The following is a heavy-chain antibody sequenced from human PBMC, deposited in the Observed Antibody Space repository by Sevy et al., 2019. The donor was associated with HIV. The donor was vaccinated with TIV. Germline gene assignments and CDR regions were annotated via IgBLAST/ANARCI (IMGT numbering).Heavy chain of an antibody. CDR1: GFTFSDSW. V-gene: IGHV3-7*01. CDR3: AREGSAYDTYYYHYAMDV. J-gene: IGHJ6*02. Sequence: GGSLRLSCTASGFTFSDSWMHWVRQAPGKGLEWLANINQDGSEKYYSDSLKGRFSISRDNSKNSVHLQINTLRAEDTAVYYCAREGSAYDTYYYHYAMDVWGQGTTVTVSS. D-gene: IGHD5-12*01. CDR2: INQDGSEK.